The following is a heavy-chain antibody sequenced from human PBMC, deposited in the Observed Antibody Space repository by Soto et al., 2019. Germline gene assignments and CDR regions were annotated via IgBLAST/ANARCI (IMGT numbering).Heavy chain of an antibody. CDR2: IYYSGST. J-gene: IGHJ4*02. V-gene: IGHV4-31*03. D-gene: IGHD4-17*01. CDR1: GGSISSGGYY. Sequence: TSETLSLTCTVSGGSISSGGYYWNWIRQHPGKGLEWIGYIYYSGSTYYNPSLKSRVTISVDTSKNQFSLKLSSVTAADTAVYYCASRVYGDYGWNYFDYWALGTLVTVSS. CDR3: ASRVYGDYGWNYFDY.